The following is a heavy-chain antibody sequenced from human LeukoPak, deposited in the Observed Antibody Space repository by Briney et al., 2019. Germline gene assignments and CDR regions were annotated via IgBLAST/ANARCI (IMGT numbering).Heavy chain of an antibody. CDR2: IYNSGST. CDR1: GGSIRNSGHY. D-gene: IGHD3-16*01. J-gene: IGHJ4*02. V-gene: IGHV4-39*07. CDR3: ARDPEGVFYFDY. Sequence: PSETLSLTCTVSGGSIRNSGHYWGWIRQPPGKGLEWIGSIYNSGSTSYNPSLKSRVTISIDTSKNQFSLKLSSVTAADTAVYYCARDPEGVFYFDYWGQGTLVTVSS.